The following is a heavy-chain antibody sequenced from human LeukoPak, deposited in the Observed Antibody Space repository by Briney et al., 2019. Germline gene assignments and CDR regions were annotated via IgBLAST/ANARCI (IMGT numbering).Heavy chain of an antibody. J-gene: IGHJ4*02. CDR2: IYSGDIT. Sequence: GGSLRLSCAASGFTVNNNYMSWVRQAPGKGLEWVSVIYSGDITYYADSVKGRFTISRDNSKNTLYLQMNSLRAEDTAAYYCARGSGYNYGFPDYWGQGTLVTVSS. D-gene: IGHD5-18*01. CDR1: GFTVNNNY. V-gene: IGHV3-53*01. CDR3: ARGSGYNYGFPDY.